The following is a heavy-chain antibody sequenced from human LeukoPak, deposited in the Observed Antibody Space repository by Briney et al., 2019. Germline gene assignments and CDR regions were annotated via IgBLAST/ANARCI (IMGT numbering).Heavy chain of an antibody. J-gene: IGHJ4*02. CDR2: ISSSSSYI. CDR1: GFTFSSYE. D-gene: IGHD6-6*01. CDR3: ARLDFEYSSSSDY. V-gene: IGHV3-21*05. Sequence: GGSLRLSCAASGFTFSSYEMNWVRQAPGKGLEWVSYISSSSSYIYYADSVKGRFTISRDNAKNSLYLQMNSLRAEDTAVYYCARLDFEYSSSSDYWGQGTLVTVSS.